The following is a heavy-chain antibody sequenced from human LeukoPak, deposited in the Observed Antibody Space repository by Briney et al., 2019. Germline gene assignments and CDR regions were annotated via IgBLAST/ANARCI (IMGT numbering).Heavy chain of an antibody. CDR1: GGSISSYY. CDR3: ARDLSGVTGYTYGRGIDY. CDR2: IYTSGST. Sequence: SETLSLTCTVSGGSISSYYWSWIRQPAGKGLEWIGRIYTSGSTNYDPSLKSRVTMSVDTSKNQFSLKLSSVTAADTAVYYCARDLSGVTGYTYGRGIDYWGQGTLVTVSS. V-gene: IGHV4-4*07. J-gene: IGHJ4*02. D-gene: IGHD5-18*01.